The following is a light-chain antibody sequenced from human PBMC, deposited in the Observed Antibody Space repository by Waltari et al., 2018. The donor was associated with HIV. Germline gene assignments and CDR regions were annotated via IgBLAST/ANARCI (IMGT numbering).Light chain of an antibody. Sequence: QSVLTQPPSASGAPGQGVTIPGSGSSANVGRNPVSWYQQVPGTAPKFLIYSNYQRPSGVPDRFSGSKSGTSASLAISGLQSEDEADYYCAAWDGNGHWVFGGGTKLTVL. CDR3: AAWDGNGHWV. V-gene: IGLV1-44*01. J-gene: IGLJ3*02. CDR2: SNY. CDR1: SANVGRNP.